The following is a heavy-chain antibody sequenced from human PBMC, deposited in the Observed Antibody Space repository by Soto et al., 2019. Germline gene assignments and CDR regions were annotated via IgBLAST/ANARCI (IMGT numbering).Heavy chain of an antibody. V-gene: IGHV3-21*01. J-gene: IGHJ5*02. D-gene: IGHD1-26*01. CDR2: ISSSSSYI. CDR1: GFTFSSYS. CDR3: ARDLSGSYPYNWFDP. Sequence: GGSLRLSCAASGFTFSSYSMNWVRQAPGKGLEWVSSISSSSSYIYYADSVKGRFTISRDNAKNSLYLQMNSLRAEDTAVYYCARDLSGSYPYNWFDPWGQGTLVTVSS.